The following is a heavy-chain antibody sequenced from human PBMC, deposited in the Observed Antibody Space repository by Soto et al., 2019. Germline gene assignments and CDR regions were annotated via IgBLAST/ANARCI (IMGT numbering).Heavy chain of an antibody. CDR3: TRGGGNQLGDCYDN. D-gene: IGHD2-21*02. V-gene: IGHV3-30*04. Sequence: QVQLVESGGGVVQPGRSLRLSCAASGFTFSSYTMHWVRQAPGKGLEWVALIYYDGSQKYYADSVKGRFTISRDNSKKMMKLGMNSLRTEDTAVYYCTRGGGNQLGDCYDNWGQGTLVTVSS. CDR2: IYYDGSQK. J-gene: IGHJ4*02. CDR1: GFTFSSYT.